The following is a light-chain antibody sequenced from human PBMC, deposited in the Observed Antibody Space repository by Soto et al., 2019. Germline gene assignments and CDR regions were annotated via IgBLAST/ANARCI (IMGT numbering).Light chain of an antibody. V-gene: IGKV2-28*01. Sequence: EIVMTQSPLSLPVTPGEPASISCRSSQSLLHSNGYNYLDWYLQKPGQSPQLLIYLGSNRASGVPDRFSGSGSGTDFTLKISRVEAEDVGVYFFMQALETPRNFRGWPKVDIK. J-gene: IGKJ4*01. CDR2: LGS. CDR3: MQALETPRN. CDR1: QSLLHSNGYNY.